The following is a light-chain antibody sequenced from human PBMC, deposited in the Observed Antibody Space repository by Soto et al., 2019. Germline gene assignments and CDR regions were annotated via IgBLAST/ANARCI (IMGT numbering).Light chain of an antibody. J-gene: IGKJ1*01. V-gene: IGKV1-8*01. CDR2: AAS. CDR1: QGISSY. Sequence: IQMTQSASSFSASTGDRVTITCRASQGISSYLAWYQQKPGKAPKLLIYAASTLQSGVPSRFSGSGSGTDFTLTISCLQSEDFEPYYCQQYYSYPWTFGQGTKVDIK. CDR3: QQYYSYPWT.